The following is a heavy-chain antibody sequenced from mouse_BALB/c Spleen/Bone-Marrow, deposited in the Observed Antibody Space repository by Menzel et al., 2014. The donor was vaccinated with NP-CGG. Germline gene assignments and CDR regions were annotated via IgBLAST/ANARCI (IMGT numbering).Heavy chain of an antibody. D-gene: IGHD2-14*01. CDR2: ISYSGST. J-gene: IGHJ4*01. Sequence: DVKLQESGPGLVKPSQSLSLTCTVTGYSITSDYACNWIRQFPGNKLEWMGYISYSGSTIYNPSLKSRISLTRDTSRNQFFLQLNSVTTEDTATYYCARGTLRGALDYWGQGTSVTVSS. CDR3: ARGTLRGALDY. CDR1: GYSITSDYA. V-gene: IGHV3-2*02.